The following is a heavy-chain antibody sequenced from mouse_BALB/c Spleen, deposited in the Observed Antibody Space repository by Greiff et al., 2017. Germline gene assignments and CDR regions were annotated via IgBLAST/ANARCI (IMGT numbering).Heavy chain of an antibody. CDR2: INPSTGYT. V-gene: IGHV1-7*01. CDR3: ARRGRSYAMDY. J-gene: IGHJ4*01. D-gene: IGHD1-1*01. CDR1: GYTFTSYW. Sequence: VQLQQSGAELAKPGASVKMSCKASGYTFTSYWMHWVKQRPGQGLEWIGYINPSTGYTEYNQKFKDKATLTADESSSTAYMQLSSLTSEDSAVYYCARRGRSYAMDYWGQGTSVTVSS.